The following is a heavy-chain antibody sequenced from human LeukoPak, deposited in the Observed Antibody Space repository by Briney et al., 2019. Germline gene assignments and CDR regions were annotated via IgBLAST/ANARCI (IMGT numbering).Heavy chain of an antibody. J-gene: IGHJ6*03. V-gene: IGHV4-4*07. CDR2: IYTSGST. CDR3: ARGTIFGVVNYYYYMDV. Sequence: PSETLPLTCTVSGGSISSYYWSWIRQPAGKGLEWIGRIYTSGSTNYNPSLKSRVTMSVDTSKNQFSLKLSSVTAADTAVYYCARGTIFGVVNYYYYMDVWGKGTTVTVSS. CDR1: GGSISSYY. D-gene: IGHD3-3*01.